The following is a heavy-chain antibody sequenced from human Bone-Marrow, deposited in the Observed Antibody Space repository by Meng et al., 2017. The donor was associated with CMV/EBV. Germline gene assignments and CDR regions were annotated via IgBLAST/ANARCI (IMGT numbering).Heavy chain of an antibody. CDR3: ARGLVGATTN. V-gene: IGHV3-7*01. Sequence: GESLKISCAASGFTFSSYWMHWVRQAPGKGLEWVANIKQDGSEKYYVDSVKGRFTISRDNAKNSLYLQMNSLRAEDTAVYYCARGLVGATTNWGQGTLVTVSS. D-gene: IGHD1-26*01. CDR1: GFTFSSYW. J-gene: IGHJ4*02. CDR2: IKQDGSEK.